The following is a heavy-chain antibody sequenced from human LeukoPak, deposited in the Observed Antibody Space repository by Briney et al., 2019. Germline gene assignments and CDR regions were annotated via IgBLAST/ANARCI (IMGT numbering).Heavy chain of an antibody. CDR2: ITPLVSTT. CDR1: GGISHPSA. D-gene: IGHD1-26*01. V-gene: IGHV1-69*05. CDR3: ARGNGTYTPSNC. J-gene: IGHJ4*02. Sequence: SVKVSCKASGGISHPSAIAWVRQAPGQGLEWMGGITPLVSTTVYARKFQGRVTFTTDEATRTVYMELRSLRSDDTAIYYCARGNGTYTPSNCWGQGTLVTVSS.